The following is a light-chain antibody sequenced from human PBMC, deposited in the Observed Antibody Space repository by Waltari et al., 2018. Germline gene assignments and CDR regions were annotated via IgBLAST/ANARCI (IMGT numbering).Light chain of an antibody. Sequence: QSALTQPASVSGSPGQSIPLPCTGTNSDVGCYNLVSWYQQRPGKAPKLMIYEGSKRPSGVSNRFSGSQSGNTASLTISVLQAEDEADYYCCSYAGSNTFVVFGGGTKLTVL. CDR1: NSDVGCYNL. V-gene: IGLV2-23*03. J-gene: IGLJ2*01. CDR3: CSYAGSNTFVV. CDR2: EGS.